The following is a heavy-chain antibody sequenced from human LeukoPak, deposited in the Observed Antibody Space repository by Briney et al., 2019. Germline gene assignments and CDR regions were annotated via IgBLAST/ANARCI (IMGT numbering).Heavy chain of an antibody. CDR3: AKSGYNRFDY. V-gene: IGHV3-23*01. CDR1: GFTFSSSA. Sequence: GGSLRLSCAASGFTFSSSAMSWVRQAPGKGLEWVSSISGSGSGGSTYYADSVKGRFTISRDNSKNTLYLQMNSLGAEDTAVYYCAKSGYNRFDYWGQGTLVTVSS. J-gene: IGHJ4*02. D-gene: IGHD5-24*01. CDR2: ISGSGSGGST.